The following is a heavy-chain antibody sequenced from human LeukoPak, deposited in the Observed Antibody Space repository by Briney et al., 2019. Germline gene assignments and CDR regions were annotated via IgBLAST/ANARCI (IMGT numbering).Heavy chain of an antibody. CDR2: ISGSGGST. CDR1: GFTFSSYA. D-gene: IGHD3-16*02. J-gene: IGHJ4*02. Sequence: GGSRRLSCAASGFTFSSYAMSWVRQAPGKGLERVSAISGSGGSTYYADSVKGRFTISRDNSKNTLYLQMNSLRAEDTAVYYCAKSFRLRLGELSLFWGQGTLVTVSS. CDR3: AKSFRLRLGELSLF. V-gene: IGHV3-23*01.